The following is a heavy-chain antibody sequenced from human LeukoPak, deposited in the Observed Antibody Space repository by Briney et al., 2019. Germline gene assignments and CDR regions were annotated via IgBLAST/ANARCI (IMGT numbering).Heavy chain of an antibody. V-gene: IGHV3-30*03. CDR3: YCLTGVFNF. CDR1: GFTFSSYD. D-gene: IGHD7-27*01. J-gene: IGHJ4*02. CDR2: ISHDGNSQ. Sequence: GGSLRLSCAASGFTFSSYDMHWVRQAPGKGLEWVAVISHDGNSQDYADSVKGRFTISRDNSKYMVYLQMNSLRVDDTAVYYCYCLTGVFNFWGQGALVTVSS.